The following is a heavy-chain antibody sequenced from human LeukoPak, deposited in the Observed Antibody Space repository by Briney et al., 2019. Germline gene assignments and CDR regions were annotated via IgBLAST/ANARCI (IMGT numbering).Heavy chain of an antibody. J-gene: IGHJ4*02. V-gene: IGHV4-34*01. D-gene: IGHD6-6*01. CDR1: GGSFSGYY. Sequence: SETLSLTCAVYGGSFSGYYWSWIRQPPGKGLEWIGEINHSGSTNYNPSLKSRVTISVDTSKNQFSLKLSSVTAADTAVYYCASTLYSSSSSPFDYWGQGTLVTVSS. CDR2: INHSGST. CDR3: ASTLYSSSSSPFDY.